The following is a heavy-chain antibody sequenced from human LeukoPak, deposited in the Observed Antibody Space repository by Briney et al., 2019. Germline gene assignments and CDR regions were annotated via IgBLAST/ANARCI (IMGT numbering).Heavy chain of an antibody. CDR1: GFTFSSCW. CDR3: ATSRTFDY. V-gene: IGHV3-74*01. CDR2: INSDGSST. J-gene: IGHJ4*02. Sequence: PGGSLRLTCAASGFTFSSCWMHCVRQSPGKGLVWVSGINSDGSSTSYADSVKGRFTISRDNAKNTVYLQMNSLRAEDTAVYHCATSRTFDYWGQGTLVTVSS.